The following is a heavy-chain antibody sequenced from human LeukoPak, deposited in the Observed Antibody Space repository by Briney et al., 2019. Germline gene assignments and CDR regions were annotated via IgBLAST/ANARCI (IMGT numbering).Heavy chain of an antibody. CDR3: ARGDYVWGSNRLGWFDP. D-gene: IGHD3-16*02. J-gene: IGHJ5*02. CDR2: IYYSGST. CDR1: GDPINSYY. Sequence: SETLSLTCTVSGDPINSYYWSWLRQPPGKGLEWIGYIYYSGSTNYNPSLKSRVTISVDTSKNQFSLKLSSVTAADTDVYYCARGDYVWGSNRLGWFDPWGQGTQVTVSS. V-gene: IGHV4-59*01.